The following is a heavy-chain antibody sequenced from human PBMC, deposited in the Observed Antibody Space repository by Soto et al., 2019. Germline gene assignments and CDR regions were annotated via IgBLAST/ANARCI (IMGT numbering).Heavy chain of an antibody. V-gene: IGHV3-53*01. CDR1: GLTVSGTKY. CDR2: LYDVFGS. J-gene: IGHJ3*01. Sequence: DVQLVESGGGLIQPGESLRLSCVAFGLTVSGTKYVAWVRQAPGKGLEWVSALYDVFGSFYADSVKGRFTTSSDRSRSTVYLQMNDLRPDDTAVYYCGSWREREHAFDVWGQGTAVIVSP. D-gene: IGHD1-1*01. CDR3: GSWREREHAFDV.